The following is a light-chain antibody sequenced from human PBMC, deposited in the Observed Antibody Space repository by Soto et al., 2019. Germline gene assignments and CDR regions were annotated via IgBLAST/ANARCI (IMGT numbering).Light chain of an antibody. CDR1: QSISSW. CDR2: KAS. V-gene: IGKV1-5*03. Sequence: DIHMTQSPSTLSASVGDRVIIPCRASQSISSWLAWYQQKPGKAPKLLIYKASSLESGVPSRFSGSGSGTEFTLTISSLQPDDFATFYCQQYNDYPLTFGGGTKVDIK. CDR3: QQYNDYPLT. J-gene: IGKJ4*01.